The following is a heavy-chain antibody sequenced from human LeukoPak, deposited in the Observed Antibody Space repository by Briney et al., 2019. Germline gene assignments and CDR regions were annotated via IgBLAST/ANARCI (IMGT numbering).Heavy chain of an antibody. CDR3: ARSYSRVFGVVTSPRSPYYYYMDV. V-gene: IGHV1-69*05. J-gene: IGHJ6*03. D-gene: IGHD3-3*01. CDR1: GGTFSSYA. CDR2: IIPIFGTA. Sequence: SVKVSCKASGGTFSSYAISWVRQAPGQGLEWMGGIIPIFGTANYAQKFQGRVTITTDESTSTAYMELSSLRSEDTAVYYCARSYSRVFGVVTSPRSPYYYYMDVWGKGTTVTVSS.